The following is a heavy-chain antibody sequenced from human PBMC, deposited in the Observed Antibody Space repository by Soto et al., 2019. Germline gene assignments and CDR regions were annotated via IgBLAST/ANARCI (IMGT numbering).Heavy chain of an antibody. D-gene: IGHD2-15*01. Sequence: SETLSLTCTVSGGSISSGGYYWSWIRQHPGKGLEWIGYIYYSGSTYYNPSLKSRVTISVDTSKNQFSLKLSSVTAADTAVYYCARARGDRLIPWSLYDYWGQGTLVTVSS. CDR1: GGSISSGGYY. V-gene: IGHV4-31*03. CDR3: ARARGDRLIPWSLYDY. J-gene: IGHJ4*02. CDR2: IYYSGST.